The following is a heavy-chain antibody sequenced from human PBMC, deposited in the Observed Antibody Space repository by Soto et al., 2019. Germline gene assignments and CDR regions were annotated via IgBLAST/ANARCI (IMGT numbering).Heavy chain of an antibody. CDR3: AKTVEMATVRPFDY. V-gene: IGHV3-23*01. D-gene: IGHD4-4*01. CDR1: GFTFSNYA. CDR2: ISTGGVST. Sequence: VHLLESGGGLVQPGGSLRLSCAASGFTFSNYAMTWVRQPPGKGLEWVSAISTGGVSTYYADSVRGRFTISRHNSKNTLYLQLNTLRAEDTAVYYCAKTVEMATVRPFDYWGQGTVVTVSS. J-gene: IGHJ4*02.